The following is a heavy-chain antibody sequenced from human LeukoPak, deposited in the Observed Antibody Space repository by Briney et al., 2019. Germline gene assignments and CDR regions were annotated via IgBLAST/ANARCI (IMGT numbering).Heavy chain of an antibody. V-gene: IGHV3-33*01. CDR1: GFTFSGYD. Sequence: GGSLRLSCAASGFTFSGYDIHWVRQAPGKGLEWVALIWSDGSNKYYADSVRGRFTISRDNSNNTLSLQMNSLRAEDTAVYYCARRQSGTYSIDYWGQGTLVTVSP. CDR2: IWSDGSNK. CDR3: ARRQSGTYSIDY. J-gene: IGHJ4*02. D-gene: IGHD1-26*01.